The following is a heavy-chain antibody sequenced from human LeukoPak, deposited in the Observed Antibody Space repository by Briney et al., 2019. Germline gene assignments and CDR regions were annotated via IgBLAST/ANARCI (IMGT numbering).Heavy chain of an antibody. J-gene: IGHJ4*02. CDR3: AKKGNFGELSD. CDR1: GFTFNNYD. CDR2: MSGSGGST. Sequence: GSLRLSCAASGFTFNNYDMTWVRQAPGRGLEWVSTMSGSGGSTYYADSVKGRFTISRDNSKDTLYLQMSSLRAEDTALYYCAKKGNFGELSDWGQGTLVNVSS. D-gene: IGHD3-10*01. V-gene: IGHV3-23*01.